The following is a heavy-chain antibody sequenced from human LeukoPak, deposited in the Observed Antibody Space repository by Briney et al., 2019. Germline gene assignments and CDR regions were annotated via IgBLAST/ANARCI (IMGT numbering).Heavy chain of an antibody. Sequence: APVKVSCKASGYTFTGYYMHWVRQAPGLGLEWLGWINPNSGDTNYAQNFQGRVTMATDTSISTAYMDLSRLRSDDTAVYYCARGGRGTYAPVDYWGQGTLVTVSS. CDR2: INPNSGDT. J-gene: IGHJ4*02. V-gene: IGHV1-2*02. D-gene: IGHD3-16*01. CDR1: GYTFTGYY. CDR3: ARGGRGTYAPVDY.